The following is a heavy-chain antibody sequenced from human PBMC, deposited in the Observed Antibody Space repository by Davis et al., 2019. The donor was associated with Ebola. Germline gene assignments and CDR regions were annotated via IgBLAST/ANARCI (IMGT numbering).Heavy chain of an antibody. CDR1: GGSISSGDYY. D-gene: IGHD6-13*01. CDR2: IYYSGST. J-gene: IGHJ5*02. Sequence: SETLSLTCTVSGGSISSGDYYWSWIRQPPGKGLEWIGYIYYSGSTYYNPSLKSRVTISVDTSKNQFSLKLSSVTAADTAVYYCARGGSNWYEDWFDPWGQGTLVTVSS. V-gene: IGHV4-30-4*01. CDR3: ARGGSNWYEDWFDP.